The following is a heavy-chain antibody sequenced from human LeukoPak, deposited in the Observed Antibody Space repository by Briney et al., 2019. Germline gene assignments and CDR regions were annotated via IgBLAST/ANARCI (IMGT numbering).Heavy chain of an antibody. J-gene: IGHJ4*02. D-gene: IGHD2-21*02. CDR1: GGSISSYY. CDR2: IYYSGSA. CDR3: ARGNCGGDCYSDY. V-gene: IGHV4-59*01. Sequence: KTSETLSLTCTVSGGSISSYYWSWIRQPPGKGLEWIGYIYYSGSANYNPSLKSRVTISVDTSKNQFSLKLGSVTAADTAVYYCARGNCGGDCYSDYWGQGTLVTVSS.